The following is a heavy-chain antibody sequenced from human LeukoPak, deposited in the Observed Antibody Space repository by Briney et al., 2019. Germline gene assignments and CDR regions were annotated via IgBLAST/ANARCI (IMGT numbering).Heavy chain of an antibody. CDR3: ARLPIEYYGMDV. Sequence: PGGSLRLSCAASGFTFSSYGMHWVRQAPGKGLEWVAVIWYDGSNKYYADSVKGRFTISRDNSKNTLYLQMNSLRAEDTAVYYCARLPIEYYGMDVWGQGTTVTVSS. CDR1: GFTFSSYG. J-gene: IGHJ6*02. D-gene: IGHD1-26*01. CDR2: IWYDGSNK. V-gene: IGHV3-33*01.